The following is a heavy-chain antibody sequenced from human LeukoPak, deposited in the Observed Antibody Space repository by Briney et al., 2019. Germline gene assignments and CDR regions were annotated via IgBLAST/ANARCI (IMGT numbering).Heavy chain of an antibody. CDR1: GGTYSSYA. Sequence: ASVKVSCKASGGTYSSYAISWVRQAPGQWLELMGGIIPIFGTANYAQKFQGRVTITADESTSTAYMELSSLRSEDTAVYYCARGGENTAMAPWGQGTLVTVSS. CDR2: IIPIFGTA. V-gene: IGHV1-69*13. D-gene: IGHD5-18*01. CDR3: ARGGENTAMAP. J-gene: IGHJ5*02.